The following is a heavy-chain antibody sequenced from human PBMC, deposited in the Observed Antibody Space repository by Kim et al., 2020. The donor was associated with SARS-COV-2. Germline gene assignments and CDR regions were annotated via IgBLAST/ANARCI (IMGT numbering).Heavy chain of an antibody. Sequence: GGSLRLSCAASGLTVIDNYMNWVRQAPRKGLEWVSIIHRSGSTYYADSVKGRFTISRDNSKNSLYLQMNNLRPEDTAVYYCARVGGGWRNFYYGLDVWGQGTTVTVSS. J-gene: IGHJ6*02. CDR3: ARVGGGWRNFYYGLDV. CDR2: IHRSGST. V-gene: IGHV3-53*01. D-gene: IGHD1-26*01. CDR1: GLTVIDNY.